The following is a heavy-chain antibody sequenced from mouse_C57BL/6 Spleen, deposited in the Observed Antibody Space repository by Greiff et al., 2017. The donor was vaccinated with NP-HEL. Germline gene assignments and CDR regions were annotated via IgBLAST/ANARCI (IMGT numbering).Heavy chain of an antibody. Sequence: EVQGVESGPELVKPGASVKIPCKASGYTFTDYNMDWVKQSHGKSLEWIGDINPNNGGTIYNQKFKGKATLTVDKSSSTAYMELRSLTSEDTAVYYCARCRGDYDWFAYWGQGTLVTVSA. CDR1: GYTFTDYN. J-gene: IGHJ3*01. V-gene: IGHV1-18*01. CDR2: INPNNGGT. CDR3: ARCRGDYDWFAY. D-gene: IGHD2-4*01.